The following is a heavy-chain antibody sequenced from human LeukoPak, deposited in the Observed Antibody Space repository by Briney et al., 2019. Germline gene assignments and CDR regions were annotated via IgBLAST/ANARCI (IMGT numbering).Heavy chain of an antibody. D-gene: IGHD3-22*01. CDR1: GFTFSSYA. CDR2: ISYDGSNK. J-gene: IGHJ4*02. CDR3: AKDSSGYYLLYYFDY. Sequence: GRSLRLSCAASGFTFSSYAMHWVRQAPGKGLEWVAVISYDGSNKYYADSVKGRFTISRDNSKNTLYLQMNSLRAEDTAVYYCAKDSSGYYLLYYFDYWGQGTLVTVSS. V-gene: IGHV3-30*04.